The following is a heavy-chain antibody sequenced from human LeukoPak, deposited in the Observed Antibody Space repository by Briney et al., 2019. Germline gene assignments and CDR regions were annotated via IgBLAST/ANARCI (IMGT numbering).Heavy chain of an antibody. D-gene: IGHD2-2*01. V-gene: IGHV3-21*01. CDR2: ISRSSSSI. CDR3: ARADADKYRFDY. J-gene: IGHJ4*02. CDR1: GFSFSGYR. Sequence: GGSLRLSCAASGFSFSGYRMNWVRQAPGKGLEWVSSISRSSSSIYYADSMKGRFTISRDNAKNSLFLLMNSLRDEDTAVYYCARADADKYRFDYWGQGTLVTVSS.